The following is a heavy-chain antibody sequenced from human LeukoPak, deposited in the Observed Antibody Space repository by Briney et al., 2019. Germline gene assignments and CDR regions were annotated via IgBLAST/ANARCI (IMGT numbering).Heavy chain of an antibody. CDR1: GFTFRSDW. V-gene: IGHV3-7*01. CDR2: IKHDLSET. CDR3: AKWDFFGDYFSFDP. Sequence: GGSLRLSCAASGFTFRSDWMSWVRQAPGKGLEWVATIKHDLSETHYGDSVKGRFIVSRDNPKISLFLQMNSLRVEDTALYFCAKWDFFGDYFSFDPRGQGTRVTVSS. J-gene: IGHJ5*02. D-gene: IGHD1-26*01.